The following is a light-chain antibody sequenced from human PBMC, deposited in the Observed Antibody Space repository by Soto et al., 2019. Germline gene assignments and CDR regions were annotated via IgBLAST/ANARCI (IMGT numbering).Light chain of an antibody. V-gene: IGKV3-11*01. CDR1: QSVSSY. CDR2: DAS. CDR3: QQRSDWPLT. Sequence: ESVLTQSPTTLSLSPGERATLSCRASQSVSSYFAWYQQKPGQAPRLLIYDASTRAAGIPARFSGSGSGTDFTLTISSLEPEDFVVYYCQQRSDWPLTFGGGTRWIS. J-gene: IGKJ4*01.